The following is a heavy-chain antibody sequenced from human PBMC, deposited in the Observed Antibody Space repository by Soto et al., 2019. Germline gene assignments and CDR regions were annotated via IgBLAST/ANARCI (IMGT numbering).Heavy chain of an antibody. CDR3: ARVDCSSSSCLWPDAFDL. CDR2: IDGDGRIT. D-gene: IGHD2-2*01. V-gene: IGHV3-74*01. CDR1: GFTFSRYW. J-gene: IGHJ3*01. Sequence: EVQLVESGGGLVQPGGSLRLSCAASGFTFSRYWMHWVRQAPGKGLVWVSRIDGDGRITSYTDSVKGRFTISRDNAKNTLYLQMKSLRAEDSAVYYCARVDCSSSSCLWPDAFDLWGPWTMVTVSS.